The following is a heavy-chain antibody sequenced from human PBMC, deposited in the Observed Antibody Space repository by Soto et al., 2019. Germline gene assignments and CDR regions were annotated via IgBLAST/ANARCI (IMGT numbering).Heavy chain of an antibody. CDR2: NSAYNGNT. V-gene: IGHV1-18*04. J-gene: IGHJ3*02. CDR1: GYTFTIYG. Sequence: GASVKVSCKASGYTFTIYGISWVRQAPGQGLEWMGWNSAYNGNTNYAQKLQGRVTMTTDATTTTAYMELKSLRSDDTAVYYCASDSDCSGGSCYYPSRGDAFEIWGQGTMVTVSS. D-gene: IGHD2-15*01. CDR3: ASDSDCSGGSCYYPSRGDAFEI.